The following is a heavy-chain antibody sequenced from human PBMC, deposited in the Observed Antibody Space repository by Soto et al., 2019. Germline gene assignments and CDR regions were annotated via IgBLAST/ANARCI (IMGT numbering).Heavy chain of an antibody. CDR2: IWFDGSNK. Sequence: GGSLRLSCAASGFTFSNYGMHLVRQAPGKGLEWVAVIWFDGSNKYYADSVKGRFTISRDNSKNTLYLQMNSLRAEDTAVFYCARDYYYDSSGRSDAFDIWGQGTMVTVSS. CDR3: ARDYYYDSSGRSDAFDI. V-gene: IGHV3-33*01. CDR1: GFTFSNYG. J-gene: IGHJ3*02. D-gene: IGHD3-22*01.